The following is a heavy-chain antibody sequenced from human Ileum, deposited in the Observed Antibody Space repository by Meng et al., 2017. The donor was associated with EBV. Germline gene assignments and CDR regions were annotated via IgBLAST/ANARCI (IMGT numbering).Heavy chain of an antibody. J-gene: IGHJ2*01. CDR2: INPNSGGA. CDR3: AREGLVGDLRYFDL. CDR1: GYSFTSYA. V-gene: IGHV1-2*06. Sequence: QVQLVQSGSELKNPGASVNVSCQASGYSFTSYAMNWVRQAPGQGLEWMGRINPNSGGANYAQKFQGRVTMTRDTSISTAYMELSRLRSDDTAVYYCAREGLVGDLRYFDLWGHGTLVTVSS. D-gene: IGHD3-16*01.